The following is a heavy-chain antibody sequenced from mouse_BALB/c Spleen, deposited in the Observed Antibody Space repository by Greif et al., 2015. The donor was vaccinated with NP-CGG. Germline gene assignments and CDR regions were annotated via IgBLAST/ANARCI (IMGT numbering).Heavy chain of an antibody. CDR3: NGNWFAY. CDR2: IDPENGDT. CDR1: GFNIKDYY. J-gene: IGHJ3*01. Sequence: EVQLQESGAELVWSGASVKLSCTASGFNIKDYYMHWVKQRPEQGLEWIGWIDPENGDTEYAPKFQGKATMTADTSSNTAYLQLSSLTSEDTAVYYCNGNWFAYWGQGTLVTVSA. V-gene: IGHV14-4*02.